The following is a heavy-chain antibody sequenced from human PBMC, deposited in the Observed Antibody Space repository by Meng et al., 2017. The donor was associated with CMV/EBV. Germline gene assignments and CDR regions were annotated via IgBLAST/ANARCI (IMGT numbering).Heavy chain of an antibody. J-gene: IGHJ4*02. Sequence: SVKVSCKASGGTFSSYAISWVRQAPGQGLEWMGGIIPILGIANYAQKFQGRVTITADKSTSTACMELSSLRSEDTAVYYCAMPERRCSSTSCSLVDWGQGTLVTVSS. CDR1: GGTFSSYA. CDR2: IIPILGIA. D-gene: IGHD2-2*01. V-gene: IGHV1-69*10. CDR3: AMPERRCSSTSCSLVD.